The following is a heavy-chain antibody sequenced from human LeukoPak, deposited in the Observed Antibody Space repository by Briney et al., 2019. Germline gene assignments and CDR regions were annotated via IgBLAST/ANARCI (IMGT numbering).Heavy chain of an antibody. V-gene: IGHV4-4*02. CDR2: VYHSGGGNK. CDR1: GGSLSTTSW. CDR3: ARVVGVLWLDYMDV. Sequence: SETLSLTCAVSGGSLSTTSWWVWLRQPPGKGLEWIGEVYHSGGGNKNYNPSLKSRATISIDTSRNQFSLNLRSVTAADTAVYFCARVVGVLWLDYMDVWGKGTTVTISS. D-gene: IGHD3-10*01. J-gene: IGHJ6*03.